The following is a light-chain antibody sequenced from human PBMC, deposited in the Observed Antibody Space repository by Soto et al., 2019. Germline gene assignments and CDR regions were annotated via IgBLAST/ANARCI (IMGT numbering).Light chain of an antibody. Sequence: DIQMTQSPSSLSASEGDRVTITCQSSHDVSRNLNWFQQKAGEAPHLLIYDAANLERGVPSSFSGRGCVTEFTLTISSLQREDVAPYYCQQYNSMLSFGGGTEVEIK. CDR3: QQYNSMLS. CDR2: DAA. J-gene: IGKJ4*01. CDR1: HDVSRN. V-gene: IGKV1-33*01.